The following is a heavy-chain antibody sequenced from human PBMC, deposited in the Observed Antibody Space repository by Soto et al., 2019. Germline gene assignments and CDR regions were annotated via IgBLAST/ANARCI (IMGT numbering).Heavy chain of an antibody. CDR2: ISYDGSNK. Sequence: QVQLVESGGGVVQPGRSLRLSCAASGFTFSSYAMHWVRQAPGKGLEWVAVISYDGSNKYYADSVKGRFTISRDNSKNTLYLQINSLRAEDTAVYYCARVPYYYDSSGYYYIDYWGQGTLVTVSS. J-gene: IGHJ4*02. V-gene: IGHV3-30-3*01. CDR3: ARVPYYYDSSGYYYIDY. CDR1: GFTFSSYA. D-gene: IGHD3-22*01.